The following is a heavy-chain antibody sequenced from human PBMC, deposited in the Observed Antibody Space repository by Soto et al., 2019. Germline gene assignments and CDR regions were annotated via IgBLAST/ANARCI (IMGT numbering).Heavy chain of an antibody. Sequence: PSETLSLTCTVSGGSISTYYWSWIRQPPGEGLEWIGYISYIGNTNYNPSLKSRITMSIDTSKNQFSLKLTSVTAADTAIYYCARTIYDFWSGYYSGPQPKNWFDPWGQGTLVTVSS. D-gene: IGHD3-3*01. V-gene: IGHV4-59*01. CDR2: ISYIGNT. CDR3: ARTIYDFWSGYYSGPQPKNWFDP. CDR1: GGSISTYY. J-gene: IGHJ5*02.